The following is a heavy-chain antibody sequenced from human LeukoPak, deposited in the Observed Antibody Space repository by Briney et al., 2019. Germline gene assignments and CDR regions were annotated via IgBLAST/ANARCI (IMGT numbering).Heavy chain of an antibody. D-gene: IGHD3-22*01. CDR2: IYPDDSDT. J-gene: IGHJ3*01. CDR3: ASPNITSYYDSRSYDAFDV. V-gene: IGHV5-51*01. CDR1: GYRFNAYS. Sequence: GESLKISCKGSGYRFNAYSITWVRQMPGKGLEWMGIIYPDDSDTRYSLSFQGQVTISADKSVRTAYLQWSSLKASDTAMYYCASPNITSYYDSRSYDAFDVWGQGTMVTVAS.